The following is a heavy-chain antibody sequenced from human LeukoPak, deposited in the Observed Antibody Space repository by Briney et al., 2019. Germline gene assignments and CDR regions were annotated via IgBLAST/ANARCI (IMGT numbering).Heavy chain of an antibody. J-gene: IGHJ6*02. CDR3: AKDVPYSSGWSLYYYYGMDV. CDR1: GFTFSSYA. V-gene: IGHV3-23*01. CDR2: ISGSGGST. Sequence: GRSLRLSCAASGFTFSSYAMSWVRQAPGKGLEWVSAISGSGGSTYYADSVKGRFTISRDNSKNTLYLQMNSLRAEDTAVYYCAKDVPYSSGWSLYYYYGMDVWGQGTTVTVSS. D-gene: IGHD6-19*01.